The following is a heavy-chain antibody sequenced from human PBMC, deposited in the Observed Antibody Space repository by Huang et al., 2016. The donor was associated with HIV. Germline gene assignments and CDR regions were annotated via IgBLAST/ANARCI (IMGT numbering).Heavy chain of an antibody. V-gene: IGHV5-51*01. J-gene: IGHJ5*01. CDR3: ARHSEHYFDGSGFYYGDS. CDR2: IYPADANT. CDR1: GYSFSRYW. D-gene: IGHD3-22*01. Sequence: EVQLVQSGAEVKMPGESLKISCKGSGYSFSRYWIGWVRQMPGKGLEGMGIIYPADANTKYSPSFQGQVTMSADKSVSTAYLQWSSLKASDSAMYYCARHSEHYFDGSGFYYGDSWGQGTLVTVSS.